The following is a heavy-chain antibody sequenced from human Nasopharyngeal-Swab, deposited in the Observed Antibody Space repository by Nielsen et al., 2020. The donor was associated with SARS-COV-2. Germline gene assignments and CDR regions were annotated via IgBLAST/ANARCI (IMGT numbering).Heavy chain of an antibody. CDR3: ARDDIAAADYYFDY. V-gene: IGHV3-33*05. D-gene: IGHD6-13*01. CDR2: ISYDGRNI. J-gene: IGHJ4*02. CDR1: GFTFSSYG. Sequence: GGSLRLFCAASGFTFSSYGMHWVRQAPGKGLEWVAVISYDGRNIHYADSVKGRFTMSRDNSKNTLYLQMNSLRVEDTAVYYCARDDIAAADYYFDYWGQGTLVTVSS.